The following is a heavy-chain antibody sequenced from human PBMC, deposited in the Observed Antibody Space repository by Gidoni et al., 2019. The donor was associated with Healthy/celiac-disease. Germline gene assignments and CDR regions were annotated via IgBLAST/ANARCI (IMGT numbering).Heavy chain of an antibody. Sequence: QVQLVESGGGVVQPGRSLRLSCAASGFTFRSYAMHWVRQAPGKGLEWVAVISYDGSNKYYADSVKGRFTISRDNSKNTLYLQMNSLRAEDTAVYYCARDFSGYSNSYDYWGQGTLVTVSS. CDR3: ARDFSGYSNSYDY. V-gene: IGHV3-30*01. CDR1: GFTFRSYA. J-gene: IGHJ4*02. D-gene: IGHD4-4*01. CDR2: ISYDGSNK.